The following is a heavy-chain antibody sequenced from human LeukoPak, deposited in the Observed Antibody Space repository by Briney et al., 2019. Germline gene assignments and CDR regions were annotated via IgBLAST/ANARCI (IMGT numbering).Heavy chain of an antibody. D-gene: IGHD6-19*01. CDR3: AKDLMSIAVAVGLDY. CDR1: GFTFGSYG. V-gene: IGHV3-30*18. CDR2: ISYDGSNK. J-gene: IGHJ4*02. Sequence: GGSLRLSCAASGFTFGSYGMHWVRQTPGKGLEWVAVISYDGSNKYYADSVKGRFTISRDNSKNTLYLQMNSLRAEDTAVYYCAKDLMSIAVAVGLDYWGQGTLVTVSS.